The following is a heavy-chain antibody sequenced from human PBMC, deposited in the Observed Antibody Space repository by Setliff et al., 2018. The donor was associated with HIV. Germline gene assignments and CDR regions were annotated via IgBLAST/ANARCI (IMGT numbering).Heavy chain of an antibody. CDR3: ARGKFYDFQSGSYTGGFYYFDY. CDR1: GGSFTGYY. V-gene: IGHV4-34*01. D-gene: IGHD3-3*01. J-gene: IGHJ4*02. CDR2: INHSGNT. Sequence: SETLSLTCAVSGGSFTGYYWSWIRQTPGKGLEWIAEINHSGNTNYNPSLKSRVTISVVTSKSHFSLKMTSVTAADTAIYFCARGKFYDFQSGSYTGGFYYFDYWVQGALVTVSS.